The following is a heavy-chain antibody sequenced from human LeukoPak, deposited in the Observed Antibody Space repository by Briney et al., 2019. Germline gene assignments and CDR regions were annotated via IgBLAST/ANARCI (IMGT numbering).Heavy chain of an antibody. CDR3: ARRTFGGVIKY. D-gene: IGHD3-16*02. J-gene: IGHJ4*02. CDR1: GDSISYFY. Sequence: PSETLSLTCSVSGDSISYFYWSWIRQAAGKGLEWIGRVSSSGSTYYNPSLKSRLTMSVDTSKNQLFLKLSSVTAADTAVYYCARRTFGGVIKYWGQGTLVTVSS. V-gene: IGHV4-4*07. CDR2: VSSSGST.